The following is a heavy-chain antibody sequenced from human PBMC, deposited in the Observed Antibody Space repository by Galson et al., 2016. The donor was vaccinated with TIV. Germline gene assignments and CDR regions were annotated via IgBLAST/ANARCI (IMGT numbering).Heavy chain of an antibody. CDR1: GYSFTSSW. CDR2: MYPADSDV. J-gene: IGHJ4*02. Sequence: QSGAEVKKPGESLRISCKSSGYSFTSSWIAWVRLLPGKGLQWVGIMYPADSDVRYSPSFEGQVTISPDASISTAYLQWSSLEASDTAIYYCARAPGYSGYSDGYFDDWGQGTLVTVSS. D-gene: IGHD5-18*01. V-gene: IGHV5-51*03. CDR3: ARAPGYSGYSDGYFDD.